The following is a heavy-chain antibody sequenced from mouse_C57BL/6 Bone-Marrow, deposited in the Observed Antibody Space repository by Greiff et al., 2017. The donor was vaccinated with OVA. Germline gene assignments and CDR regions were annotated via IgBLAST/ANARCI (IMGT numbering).Heavy chain of an antibody. Sequence: QVQLQQPGTELVKPGASVKLSCKASGYTFTSYWMHWVKQRPGQGLEWIGNINPSNGGTNYNEKFKSKATLTVDKSSSTAYMQLSSLTSEDSAVDDDARSCGSCHWYFDVWGTGTTVTVSS. D-gene: IGHD1-1*01. V-gene: IGHV1-53*01. CDR1: GYTFTSYW. CDR3: ARSCGSCHWYFDV. J-gene: IGHJ1*03. CDR2: INPSNGGT.